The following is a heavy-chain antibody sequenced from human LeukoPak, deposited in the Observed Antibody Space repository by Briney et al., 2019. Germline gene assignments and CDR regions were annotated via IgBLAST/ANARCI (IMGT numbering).Heavy chain of an antibody. CDR3: AKGGYSGIKADYYYYYGMDV. J-gene: IGHJ6*02. V-gene: IGHV3-30*18. Sequence: GGSLRLSCAASGFTFSSNGMHWVRQAPGKGLEWVAVISYDGSNKYYADSVKGRFTISRDNSKNTLYLQMNSLRAEDTAVYYCAKGGYSGIKADYYYYYGMDVWGQGTTVTVSS. D-gene: IGHD1-26*01. CDR1: GFTFSSNG. CDR2: ISYDGSNK.